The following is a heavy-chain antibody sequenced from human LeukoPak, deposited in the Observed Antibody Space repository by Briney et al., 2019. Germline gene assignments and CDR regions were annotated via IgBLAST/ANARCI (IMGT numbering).Heavy chain of an antibody. Sequence: GGSLRLSCAASGFTFSSYGMHWVRQAPGKGLEWVAVISYDGSNKYYADSVKGRFTISRDNSKNTLYLQMNSLRAEDTAVYYCAKDPGSGWSQDRAFDIWGQGTMVTVSS. CDR2: ISYDGSNK. V-gene: IGHV3-30*18. J-gene: IGHJ3*02. D-gene: IGHD6-19*01. CDR1: GFTFSSYG. CDR3: AKDPGSGWSQDRAFDI.